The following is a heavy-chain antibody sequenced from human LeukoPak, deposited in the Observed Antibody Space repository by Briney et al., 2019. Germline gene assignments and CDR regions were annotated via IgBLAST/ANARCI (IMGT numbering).Heavy chain of an antibody. V-gene: IGHV3-30*04. CDR2: ISYDGSNK. D-gene: IGHD3-10*01. J-gene: IGHJ4*02. CDR1: GFTFNIYA. Sequence: GGSLRLSCAASGFTFNIYAMHWVRQAPGKGLEWVAVISYDGSNKYYADSVKGRFTISRDNSKNTLYLQMNSLRAEDTAVYYCARGSLVHYYGSGSYRIRAGFDSWGQGTLVTVSS. CDR3: ARGSLVHYYGSGSYRIRAGFDS.